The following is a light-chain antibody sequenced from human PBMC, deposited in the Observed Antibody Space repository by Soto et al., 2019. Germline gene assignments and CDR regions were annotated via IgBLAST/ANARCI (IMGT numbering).Light chain of an antibody. CDR3: AVWYDGLSDLDV. V-gene: IGLV1-44*01. J-gene: IGLJ1*01. CDR2: SNN. CDR1: TSNIGSHT. Sequence: QSVLTQPPSASGTPGQRVTISCSGSTSNIGSHTVNWYQQVPGTATKLLIYSNNRRPSGVPDRFSGSKSGTSASLAVSGLQSGDDADYYCAVWYDGLSDLDVCGSGTKVTVL.